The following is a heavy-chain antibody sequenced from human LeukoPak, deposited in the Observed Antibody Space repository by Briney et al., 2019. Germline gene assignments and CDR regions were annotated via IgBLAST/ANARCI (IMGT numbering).Heavy chain of an antibody. CDR3: VRDGGDS. J-gene: IGHJ4*02. Sequence: GGSLRLSCAASGFTFSSYEMNWVRQAPGKGLEWVSYISSSGCTIYYADSVKGRFTISRDNAKNSLDLQMDSLRVEDTAVYYCVRDGGDSWGQGTLVTVSS. D-gene: IGHD3-16*01. CDR1: GFTFSSYE. V-gene: IGHV3-48*03. CDR2: ISSSGCTI.